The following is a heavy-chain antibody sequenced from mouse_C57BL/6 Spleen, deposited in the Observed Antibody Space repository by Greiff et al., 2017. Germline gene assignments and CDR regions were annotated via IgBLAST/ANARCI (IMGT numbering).Heavy chain of an antibody. J-gene: IGHJ2*01. V-gene: IGHV1-82*01. CDR2: IYPGDGDT. CDR1: GYAFSSSW. Sequence: VKLMESGPELVKPGASVKISCKASGYAFSSSWMNWVKQRPGKGLEWIGRIYPGDGDTNYNGKFKGKATLTADKSSSTAYMQLSSLTSEDSAVYFCARNYYGSSSYFDYWGQGTTLTVSS. D-gene: IGHD1-1*01. CDR3: ARNYYGSSSYFDY.